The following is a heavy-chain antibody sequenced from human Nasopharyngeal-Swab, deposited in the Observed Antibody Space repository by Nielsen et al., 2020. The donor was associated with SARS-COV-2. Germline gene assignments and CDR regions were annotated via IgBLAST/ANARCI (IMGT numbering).Heavy chain of an antibody. CDR1: GGSIIIGSIRSYY. J-gene: IGHJ4*02. V-gene: IGHV4-61*05. CDR2: FSYTGIT. D-gene: IGHD1-26*01. Sequence: SETLSLTCPVSGGSIIIGSIRSYYWLWIRQPPGKGLAWIGYFSYTGITTYNPSLKSRVTISVDMSKNQFSLKLSSVAAADTAVYYCAREVVGGLVDSWGQGTLVTVSS. CDR3: AREVVGGLVDS.